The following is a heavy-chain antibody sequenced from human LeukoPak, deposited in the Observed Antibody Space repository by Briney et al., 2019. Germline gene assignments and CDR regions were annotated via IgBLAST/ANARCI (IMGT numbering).Heavy chain of an antibody. V-gene: IGHV4-34*01. J-gene: IGHJ4*02. CDR1: GGSFSGYY. Sequence: PSETLSLTCAVYGGSFSGYYWSWIRQPPGKGLEWIGEINHSGSTNYNPSLKSRVTISVDTSKNQFSLKLSSVTAADTAVYYCARGLMRPRVYPRTYYFDYWGQGTLVTVSS. CDR3: ARGLMRPRVYPRTYYFDY. D-gene: IGHD2-8*01. CDR2: INHSGST.